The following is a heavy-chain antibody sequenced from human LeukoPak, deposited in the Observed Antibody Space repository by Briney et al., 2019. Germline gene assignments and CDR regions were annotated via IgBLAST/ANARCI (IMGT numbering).Heavy chain of an antibody. CDR3: ARCKRSRYGAHDY. J-gene: IGHJ4*02. V-gene: IGHV4-34*01. D-gene: IGHD4-17*01. CDR1: GGSFSGYY. CDR2: INHSGST. Sequence: SETLSLTCAVYGGSFSGYYWSWIRQPPGKGLGWIGEINHSGSTNYNPSLKSRVTISVDTSKNQFSLKLSSVTAADTAVYYCARCKRSRYGAHDYWGQGTLVTVSS.